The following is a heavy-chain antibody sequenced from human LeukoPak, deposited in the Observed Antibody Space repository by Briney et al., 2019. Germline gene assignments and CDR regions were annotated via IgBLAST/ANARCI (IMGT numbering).Heavy chain of an antibody. D-gene: IGHD4-23*01. CDR2: ISGSGGST. Sequence: GGSLRLSCAASGFTFSSYAISWVRQAPGKGLEWVSAISGSGGSTYYADSVKGRFTISRDNSKNTLYLQMNSLRAEDTAVYYCAKVSDRSVVTPDQAEYFQHWGQGTLVTVSS. CDR3: AKVSDRSVVTPDQAEYFQH. J-gene: IGHJ1*01. V-gene: IGHV3-23*01. CDR1: GFTFSSYA.